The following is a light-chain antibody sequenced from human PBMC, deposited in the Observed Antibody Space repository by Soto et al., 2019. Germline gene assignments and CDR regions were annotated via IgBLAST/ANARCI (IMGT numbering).Light chain of an antibody. CDR2: AAS. V-gene: IGKV1-39*01. CDR1: QAISTY. CDR3: QQSSGIQYT. Sequence: DIQMTQSPSSLSASVGDRVTITCRARQAISTYLNWYQQNPGKAPKLLIYAASSLQSGVPSRFSGSGSGTDFTLTISSLQPEDYATYHCQQSSGIQYTFGQGTKLEIK. J-gene: IGKJ2*01.